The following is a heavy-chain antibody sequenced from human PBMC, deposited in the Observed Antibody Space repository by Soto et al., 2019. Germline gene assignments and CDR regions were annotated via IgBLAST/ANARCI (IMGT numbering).Heavy chain of an antibody. CDR1: GGSISSYY. Sequence: PSETLSLTCTLSGGSISSYYWTWIRQPPEKGLEWIGYIFYSGSTNYNPSLESRVSISVDTSKNQFSLELSPVTAADTAVYYCARDDGGRGFDYWGQGTLVTVSS. CDR2: IFYSGST. D-gene: IGHD3-10*01. J-gene: IGHJ4*02. CDR3: ARDDGGRGFDY. V-gene: IGHV4-59*01.